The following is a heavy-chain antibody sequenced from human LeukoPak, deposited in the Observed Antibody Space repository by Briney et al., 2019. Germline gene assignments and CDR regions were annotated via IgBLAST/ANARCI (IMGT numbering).Heavy chain of an antibody. CDR2: INPSGGST. CDR1: GYTFTSYY. CDR3: ASSGAAAGQRDY. D-gene: IGHD6-13*01. J-gene: IGHJ4*02. Sequence: ASVKVSCKASGYTFTSYYMHWVRQAPGQGLEWMGIINPSGGSTSYAQKFQGRVTMTRDTSTSTVYMGLSSLRSEDTAVYYCASSGAAAGQRDYWGQGTLVTVSS. V-gene: IGHV1-46*01.